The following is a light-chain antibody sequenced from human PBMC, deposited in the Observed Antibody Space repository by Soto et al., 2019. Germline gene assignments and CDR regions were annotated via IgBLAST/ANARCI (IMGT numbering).Light chain of an antibody. Sequence: EIVLTQSPGTLSLSPGERATLSYRASQSVSSDNLAWYQQKPGQAPRVLIYGTSSRANGIPDRFSGSGYGTDFTLTISRLEPEDFAVYYCQHFSTSPPWTFGQGTKV. J-gene: IGKJ1*01. CDR2: GTS. CDR3: QHFSTSPPWT. V-gene: IGKV3-20*01. CDR1: QSVSSDN.